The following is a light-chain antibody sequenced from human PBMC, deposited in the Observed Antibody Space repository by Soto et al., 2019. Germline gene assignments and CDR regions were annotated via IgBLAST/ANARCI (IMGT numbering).Light chain of an antibody. CDR2: GAS. J-gene: IGKJ1*01. CDR3: QQTYNPPWT. V-gene: IGKV1-39*01. CDR1: QSITKY. Sequence: DIQMTQSPSSLSTSVGDRVTITCRARQSITKYLNWYQQKPGKAPKLLIYGASSLQGGVPSRFSGTGSETDFTLTISSLEPDDFATYDCQQTYNPPWTFGPGTTVEMK.